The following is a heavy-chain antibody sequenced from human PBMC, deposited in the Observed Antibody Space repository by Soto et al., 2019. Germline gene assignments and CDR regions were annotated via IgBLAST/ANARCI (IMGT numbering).Heavy chain of an antibody. D-gene: IGHD3-10*01. Sequence: ASVKVSCKASGYTFIGYYIHWVRQAPGQVLEWMGWINPNSGGTNYAQRFQGWVTMTRDRSISTAYMELSRLKSDDTAVYYCARVGGGLASLGYYGMDVWGQGTTVTVSS. CDR1: GYTFIGYY. V-gene: IGHV1-2*04. CDR3: ARVGGGLASLGYYGMDV. CDR2: INPNSGGT. J-gene: IGHJ6*02.